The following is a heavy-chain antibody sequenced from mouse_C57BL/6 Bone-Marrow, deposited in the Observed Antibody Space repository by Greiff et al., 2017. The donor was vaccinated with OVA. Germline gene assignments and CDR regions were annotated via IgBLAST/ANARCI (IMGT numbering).Heavy chain of an antibody. D-gene: IGHD1-1*01. CDR3: ARAGTTVVGRNYFDY. CDR1: GYNFNSYW. Sequence: QVQLQQPGAELVKPGASVKLSCTASGYNFNSYWMHWVKQRPEQGLEWIGMIHPNSGSTNYAAKFQSKATLTVDTSSSTAYLQLSSLTSEDSAVYYCARAGTTVVGRNYFDYWGQGTTLTVSS. CDR2: IHPNSGST. J-gene: IGHJ2*01. V-gene: IGHV1-64*01.